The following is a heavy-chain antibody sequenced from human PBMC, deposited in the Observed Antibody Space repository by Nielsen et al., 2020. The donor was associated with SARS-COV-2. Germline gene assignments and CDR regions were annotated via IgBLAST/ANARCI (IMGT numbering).Heavy chain of an antibody. Sequence: SETLSLTCTVSGGSISSGGYYWSWIRQHPGKGLEWIGYIYYSGSTYYNPSLKSRVTISVDTSKNQFSLKLSSVTAADTAVYYCASSIAARPVFDYWGQGTLVTVSS. CDR1: GGSISSGGYY. J-gene: IGHJ4*02. D-gene: IGHD6-6*01. CDR3: ASSIAARPVFDY. CDR2: IYYSGST. V-gene: IGHV4-31*03.